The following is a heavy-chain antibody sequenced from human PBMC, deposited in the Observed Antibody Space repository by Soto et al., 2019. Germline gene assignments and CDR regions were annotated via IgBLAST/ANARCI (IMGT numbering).Heavy chain of an antibody. D-gene: IGHD6-13*01. J-gene: IGHJ4*02. CDR2: ISAYNANT. CDR1: GYTLNTYG. Sequence: ASVKVSCKASGYTLNTYGISWVRQAPGQGLEWMGLISAYNANTHYTKKPQGRVVLTTDTLTNTAYMELRSLTSDDTAVYFCARVATSSWSSSFDSWGQGTLVTVSS. CDR3: ARVATSSWSSSFDS. V-gene: IGHV1-18*01.